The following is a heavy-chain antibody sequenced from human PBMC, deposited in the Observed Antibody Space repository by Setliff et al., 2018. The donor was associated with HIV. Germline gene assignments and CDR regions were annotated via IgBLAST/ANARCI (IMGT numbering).Heavy chain of an antibody. J-gene: IGHJ6*03. CDR3: ARAAYYDSRDFSDYYYMDV. CDR1: GGALSTYA. V-gene: IGHV1-69*13. CDR2: IIPVFGTA. D-gene: IGHD3-22*01. Sequence: ASVMVSCKASGGALSTYAINWVRQAPGQGLEWVGGIIPVFGTANYAQKLEGRVTITADESTSTAYMELSGLSSEDTAVYYCARAAYYDSRDFSDYYYMDVWGTG.